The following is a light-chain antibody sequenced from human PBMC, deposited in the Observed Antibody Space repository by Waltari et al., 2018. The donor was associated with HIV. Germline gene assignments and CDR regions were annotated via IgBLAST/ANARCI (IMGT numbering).Light chain of an antibody. CDR2: WAS. CDR1: QSVLYRSNNKEY. Sequence: DIVMTRSPDSLAVSLGQRAPINCKSSQSVLYRSNNKEYLAWYQQKPGQPPKLLIYWASTRESGVPDRFSGSGSGTDFTLTISSLLAEDVAVYYCQQYYSTPWTFGQGTRVEIK. J-gene: IGKJ1*01. V-gene: IGKV4-1*01. CDR3: QQYYSTPWT.